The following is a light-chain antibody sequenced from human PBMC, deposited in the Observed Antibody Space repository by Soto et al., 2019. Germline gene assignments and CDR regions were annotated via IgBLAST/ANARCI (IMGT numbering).Light chain of an antibody. J-gene: IGKJ5*01. V-gene: IGKV3-11*01. Sequence: EVVLTQSPVTLSLSPGERATLSFRASQSIGSYLAWYRQKPGQAPRLLXYDASSRANGIPGRFSGSGSGTDLTLTISSLEPEDFAVYYCQQRSNWPTITFGQGTRLEIK. CDR3: QQRSNWPTIT. CDR1: QSIGSY. CDR2: DAS.